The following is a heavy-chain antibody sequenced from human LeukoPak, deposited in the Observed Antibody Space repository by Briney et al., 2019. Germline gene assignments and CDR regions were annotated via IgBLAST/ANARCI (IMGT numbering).Heavy chain of an antibody. Sequence: ASVKVSCKASGGTFSSYAISWVRQAPGQGLEWMGIINPSGGSTSYAQKFQGRVTMTRDTSTSTVYMELSSLRSEDTAVYYCARGEESSQWRTNLFDPWGQGTLVTVSS. J-gene: IGHJ5*02. CDR1: GGTFSSYA. V-gene: IGHV1-46*01. CDR2: INPSGGST. CDR3: ARGEESSQWRTNLFDP. D-gene: IGHD6-19*01.